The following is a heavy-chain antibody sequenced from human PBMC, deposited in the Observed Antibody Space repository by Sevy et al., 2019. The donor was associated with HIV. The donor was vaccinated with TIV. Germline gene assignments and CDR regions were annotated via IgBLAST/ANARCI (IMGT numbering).Heavy chain of an antibody. V-gene: IGHV3-74*01. CDR3: FVRIRDSSEIDY. CDR2: LNGDGSDI. J-gene: IGHJ4*02. CDR1: GFTFSNYY. D-gene: IGHD6-6*01. Sequence: GESLKISCAASGFTFSNYYMNWVRQGPGKGLVWDARLNGDGSDINYADSVRGRFTISRDNTKNTLYLQMSSLRGEDTAVYYCFVRIRDSSEIDYWGQGTLVTVSS.